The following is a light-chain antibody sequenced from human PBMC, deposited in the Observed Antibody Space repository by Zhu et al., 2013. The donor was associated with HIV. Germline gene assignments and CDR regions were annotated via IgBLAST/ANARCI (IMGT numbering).Light chain of an antibody. CDR2: GVS. V-gene: IGKV3-20*01. Sequence: EIVLTQSPGTLSLSPGERATLSCRASQSVNRNFLAWYQQKPGQAPRLFIYGVSRRVTGIPDRFSGSGSGTDFTLTISRLEPEDFAVYYCHQYDTSPRTFGQGTKVEIK. CDR3: HQYDTSPRT. CDR1: QSVNRNF. J-gene: IGKJ1*01.